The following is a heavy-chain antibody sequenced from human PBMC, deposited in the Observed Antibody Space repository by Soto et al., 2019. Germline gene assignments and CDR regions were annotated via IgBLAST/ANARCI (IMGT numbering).Heavy chain of an antibody. Sequence: QVQLVQSGAEVKKPGASVKVSCKASGYTFTSYYMHWVRQAPGQGLEWMGIINPSGGSTSYAQKFQGRLTMTRDTSTGTVYMELSSLRSEDTAVYYCARDEGYCSGGSCYSGWFAPWGQGTLVTVSS. CDR3: ARDEGYCSGGSCYSGWFAP. V-gene: IGHV1-46*01. J-gene: IGHJ5*02. CDR2: INPSGGST. CDR1: GYTFTSYY. D-gene: IGHD2-15*01.